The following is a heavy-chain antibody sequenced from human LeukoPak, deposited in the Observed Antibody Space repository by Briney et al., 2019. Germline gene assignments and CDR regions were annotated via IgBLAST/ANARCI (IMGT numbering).Heavy chain of an antibody. CDR2: INHSGST. J-gene: IGHJ5*02. CDR3: ARAGGWQLVPEKKINWFDP. Sequence: SETLSLTCAVYGGSFSGYYWSWIRQPPGKGLEWIGEINHSGSTNYNPSLKSRVTISVDTSKNQFSLKLSSVTAADTAVYYCARAGGWQLVPEKKINWFDPWGQGTLVTVSS. D-gene: IGHD6-6*01. CDR1: GGSFSGYY. V-gene: IGHV4-34*01.